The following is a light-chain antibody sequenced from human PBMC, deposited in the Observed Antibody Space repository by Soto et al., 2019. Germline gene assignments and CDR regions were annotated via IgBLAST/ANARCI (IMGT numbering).Light chain of an antibody. Sequence: EIVMTQSPATLSVSPGERATLSCRASQSVSSNLAWYQQKPGQAPRLLIYGASTKATGIPARFSGSGSGTDFPLTLRRLQSYASALYYCQQYNNWWTFGQGTKVEIK. J-gene: IGKJ1*01. CDR1: QSVSSN. CDR2: GAS. V-gene: IGKV3-15*01. CDR3: QQYNNWWT.